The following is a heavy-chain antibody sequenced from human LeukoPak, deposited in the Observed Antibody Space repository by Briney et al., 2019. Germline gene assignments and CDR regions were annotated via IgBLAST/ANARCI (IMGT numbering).Heavy chain of an antibody. CDR2: INQSGST. CDR3: AREGTTDSSTWYMSWFDP. CDR1: GGSLNDYF. Sequence: SETLSLTCAVYGGSLNDYFWSWIRQSPGKGLEWIGEINQSGSTKYNPSLKSRVTISVDTSKNQFSLRLSSVTAADTAVYYCAREGTTDSSTWYMSWFDPWGQGTLVTVSS. J-gene: IGHJ5*02. D-gene: IGHD6-13*01. V-gene: IGHV4-34*01.